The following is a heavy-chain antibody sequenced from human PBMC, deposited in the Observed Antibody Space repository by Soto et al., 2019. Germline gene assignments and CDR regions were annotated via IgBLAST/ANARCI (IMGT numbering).Heavy chain of an antibody. CDR1: GGSITSGGHY. CDR2: MFHSGST. V-gene: IGHV4-31*03. Sequence: QVQLQESGPGQVKPSQTLSLTCTVSGGSITSGGHYWAWIRQHPGKGLEWIGYMFHSGSTHYNPSLKSRISISVDTSKNQFSLKLSSVTAADTAVYYCARVSDPVVTAGTPFDHLGQGALVTVSS. J-gene: IGHJ4*02. CDR3: ARVSDPVVTAGTPFDH. D-gene: IGHD2-21*02.